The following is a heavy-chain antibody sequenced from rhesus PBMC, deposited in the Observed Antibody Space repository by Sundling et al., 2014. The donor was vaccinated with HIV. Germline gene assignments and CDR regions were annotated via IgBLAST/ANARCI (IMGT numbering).Heavy chain of an antibody. Sequence: EVQLVESGGGLVQPGGSLRLSCAASGFTFSNHYMYWVRQAPGKGLEWVGFIRSKAYGGTAEYAASVKGRFTISRDDSKSIAYLQMNSLKTEDTAVYYCTRDRNTYWGDYSYGLDSWGQGVVVTVSS. J-gene: IGHJ6*01. CDR3: TRDRNTYWGDYSYGLDS. CDR1: GFTFSNHY. CDR2: IRSKAYGGTA. D-gene: IGHD3-34*01. V-gene: IGHV3-184*01.